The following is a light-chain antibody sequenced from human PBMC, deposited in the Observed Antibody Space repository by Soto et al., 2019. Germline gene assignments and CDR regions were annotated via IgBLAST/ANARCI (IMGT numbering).Light chain of an antibody. CDR2: DAS. CDR3: QQRRNWPWLT. Sequence: EFVLTQSPATLSLSPGERATLSCRTSQSVSDQLAWFQQKPGQAPRLLIYDASNRATGIPARFSGSGYGTAFPLTISSLEPEDVAVYYCQQRRNWPWLTFGGGTKVEI. J-gene: IGKJ4*02. CDR1: QSVSDQ. V-gene: IGKV3-11*01.